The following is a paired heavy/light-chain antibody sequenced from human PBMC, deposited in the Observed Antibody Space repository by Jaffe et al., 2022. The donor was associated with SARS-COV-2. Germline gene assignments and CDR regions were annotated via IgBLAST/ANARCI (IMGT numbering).Light chain of an antibody. J-gene: IGKJ4*01. CDR1: QDISNY. Sequence: DIQMTQSPSSLSASVGDRVTITCQASQDISNYLNWYQQKPGKAPKLLIYDASNLETGVPSRFSGSGSGTDFTFTISSLQPEDIATYYCQQYDNLPSLFGGGTKVEIK. CDR2: DAS. V-gene: IGKV1-33*01. CDR3: QQYDNLPSL.
Heavy chain of an antibody. CDR1: GFTFSDYY. D-gene: IGHD6-13*01. CDR3: ARDVPRSRRIAAAGRH. J-gene: IGHJ4*02. V-gene: IGHV3-11*01. CDR2: ISSSGSTI. Sequence: QVQLVESGGGLVKPGGSLRLSCAASGFTFSDYYMSWIRQAPGKGLEWVSYISSSGSTIYYADSVKGRFTISRDNAKNSLYLQMNSLRAEDTAVYYCARDVPRSRRIAAAGRHWGQGTLVTVSS.